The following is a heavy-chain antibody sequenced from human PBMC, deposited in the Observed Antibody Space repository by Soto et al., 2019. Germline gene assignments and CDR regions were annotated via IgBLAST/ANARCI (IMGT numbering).Heavy chain of an antibody. D-gene: IGHD3-16*01. CDR3: AKKGPAYADAFDS. J-gene: IGHJ3*01. CDR1: GFIFASYA. V-gene: IGHV3-23*01. Sequence: EVQLSQSGGGWVQPGGSLRLPCSAAGFIFASYAMSWVRQSPGKGLEWVSVISGSAGTTDYAGSVTGRFTISRDKSKNTLYLCMNRLKGEDTAVYYCAKKGPAYADAFDSWGQGTMGTVSS. CDR2: ISGSAGTT.